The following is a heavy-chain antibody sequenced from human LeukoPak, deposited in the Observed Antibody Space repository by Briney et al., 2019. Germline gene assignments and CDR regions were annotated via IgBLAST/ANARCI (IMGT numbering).Heavy chain of an antibody. CDR2: IYYSGST. CDR3: ARGEGYYYMDV. Sequence: PSETLSLTCTVSGGSISSYYWSWIRQPPGKGLEWIGYIYYSGSTNYNPSLKSRVTISVDTSKNQFSLKLSSVTAADTAVYYCARGEGYYYMDVWGKGTTVTISS. CDR1: GGSISSYY. J-gene: IGHJ6*03. V-gene: IGHV4-59*01.